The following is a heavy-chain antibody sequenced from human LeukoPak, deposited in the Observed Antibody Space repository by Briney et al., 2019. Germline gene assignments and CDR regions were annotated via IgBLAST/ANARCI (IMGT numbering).Heavy chain of an antibody. CDR2: IYYSGST. Sequence: PSETLSLTCIVSGGAVSGYYWSWTRQPPGKGLEWIGYIYYSGSTDYNPSLKSRLTMSIDTSKNQFSLRLSSVTAADTAVYYCARVGDSSGYSVFDSWGQGTLVTVSS. CDR1: GGAVSGYY. J-gene: IGHJ4*02. CDR3: ARVGDSSGYSVFDS. V-gene: IGHV4-59*02. D-gene: IGHD3-22*01.